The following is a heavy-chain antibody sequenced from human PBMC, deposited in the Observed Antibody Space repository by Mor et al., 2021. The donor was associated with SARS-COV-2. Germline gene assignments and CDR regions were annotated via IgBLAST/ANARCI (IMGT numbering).Heavy chain of an antibody. V-gene: IGHV4-39*07. Sequence: YYSETTYYNPSLKSRVTISVDTSKNQFSLKLSSVTAADTAIYYCARYSDRFDYWGQGTLVTVSS. CDR2: YYSETT. D-gene: IGHD4-17*01. CDR3: ARYSDRFDY. J-gene: IGHJ4*02.